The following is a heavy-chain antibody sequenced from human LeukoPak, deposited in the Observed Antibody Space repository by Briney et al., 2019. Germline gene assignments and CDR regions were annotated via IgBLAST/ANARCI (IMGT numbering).Heavy chain of an antibody. CDR3: ATGTTGFFDY. CDR2: INPNSGGT. CDR1: DYTFTCSY. J-gene: IGHJ4*02. D-gene: IGHD1-7*01. V-gene: IGHV1-2*02. Sequence: ASVTVSFKASDYTFTCSYIHWLRQAPGQGPEWMGWINPNSGGTNYAQKFQGRVTMTRDTSINTANMELNSLTSDDTAVYYCATGTTGFFDYWDQGTLVTVSS.